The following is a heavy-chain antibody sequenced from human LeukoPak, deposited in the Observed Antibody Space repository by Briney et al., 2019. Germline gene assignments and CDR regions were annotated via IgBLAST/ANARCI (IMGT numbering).Heavy chain of an antibody. CDR3: AKDEGVVLSTSFDFGH. J-gene: IGHJ4*02. CDR1: GFTFSTYA. CDR2: ISGSGRNT. V-gene: IGHV3-23*01. Sequence: PGGSLRLSCVVSGFTFSTYAMRWVRQAPGKGLEWVAFISGSGRNTYYADSVKGRFTISRDNFRNTLSLQMNSLRPDDTAIYYCAKDEGVVLSTSFDFGHWGQGTLVAVSS. D-gene: IGHD3-10*01.